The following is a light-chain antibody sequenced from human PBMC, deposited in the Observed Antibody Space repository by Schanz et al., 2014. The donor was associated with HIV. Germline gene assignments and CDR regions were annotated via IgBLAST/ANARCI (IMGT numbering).Light chain of an antibody. J-gene: IGKJ4*01. Sequence: DIQMTQSPSSLSASVGDRVTITCRASQTISRYLNWYQQKPGKAPKFLIYAASSLQSGVPTRFSGSGSGTDFPLTISSLEPEDFAVYYCQQRSNWPLTFGGGTKVEFK. CDR3: QQRSNWPLT. V-gene: IGKV1-39*01. CDR1: QTISRY. CDR2: AAS.